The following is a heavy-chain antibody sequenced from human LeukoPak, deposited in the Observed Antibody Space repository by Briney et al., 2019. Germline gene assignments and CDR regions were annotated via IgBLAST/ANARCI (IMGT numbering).Heavy chain of an antibody. D-gene: IGHD7-27*01. Sequence: EASVKVSCKASGYTFTSYAISWVRQAPGQGLEWMGGIIPIFGTANYAQKFQGRVTITEDESTSTAYMELNSLRAEDTAVYYCARDHGDNWFDPWGQGTLVTVSS. CDR3: ARDHGDNWFDP. V-gene: IGHV1-69*13. CDR2: IIPIFGTA. J-gene: IGHJ5*02. CDR1: GYTFTSYA.